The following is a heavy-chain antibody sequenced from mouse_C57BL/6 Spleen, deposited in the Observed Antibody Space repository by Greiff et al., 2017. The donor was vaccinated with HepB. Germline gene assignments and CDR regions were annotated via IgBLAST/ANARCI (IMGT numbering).Heavy chain of an antibody. Sequence: VQLQQSGAELVKPGASVKISCKASGYAFSSYWMNWVKQRPGKGLEWIGQIYPGDGDTNYNGKFKGKATLTADKSSSTAYMQLSSLTSEDSAVYFCAREGIYYYGSSPFDYWGQGTTLTVSS. V-gene: IGHV1-80*01. CDR1: GYAFSSYW. J-gene: IGHJ2*01. CDR2: IYPGDGDT. CDR3: AREGIYYYGSSPFDY. D-gene: IGHD1-1*01.